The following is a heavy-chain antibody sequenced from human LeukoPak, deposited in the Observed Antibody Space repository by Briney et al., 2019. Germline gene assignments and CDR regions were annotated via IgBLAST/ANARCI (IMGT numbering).Heavy chain of an antibody. CDR3: AGHHPRNTVDF. CDR1: GGSISSYY. CDR2: ISDIGSI. V-gene: IGHV4-59*08. J-gene: IGHJ4*02. D-gene: IGHD2/OR15-2a*01. Sequence: SETLSLTCTVSGGSISSYYWSWIRQPPGKGLEWIAYISDIGSINYNPSLKSRVTISLDTSKNQFSLKLSSVTAADTAVYYCAGHHPRNTVDFWGQGTLVTVSP.